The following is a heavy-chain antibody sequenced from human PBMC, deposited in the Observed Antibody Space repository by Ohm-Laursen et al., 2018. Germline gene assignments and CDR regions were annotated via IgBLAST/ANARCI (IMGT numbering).Heavy chain of an antibody. CDR2: ITNSNGGHST. CDR1: GFTFRSYA. CDR3: ARDTAAGLFYY. Sequence: SLRLSCAASGFTFRSYAMTWVRQAPGKGLEWVSSITNSNGGHSTYYADSVKGRFTISRDNAKNTLYLQMNSLRAEDTAVYYCARDTAAGLFYYWGQGTLVTVSS. D-gene: IGHD6-13*01. J-gene: IGHJ4*02. V-gene: IGHV3-23*01.